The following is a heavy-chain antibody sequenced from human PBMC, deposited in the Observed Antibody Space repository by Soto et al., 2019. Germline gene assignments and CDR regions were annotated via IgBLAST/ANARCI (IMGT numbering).Heavy chain of an antibody. V-gene: IGHV3-30-3*01. CDR1: GFGFGGKT. J-gene: IGHJ5*02. CDR2: IAPVVSQI. CDR3: ATDIHATWLLNS. Sequence: PGGSLRLSCAASGFGFGGKTMYWVRQAPGRGLEWVALIAPVVSQIYYADSVKGRFTISRYNSKNTLYLQMDSLRAEDTSLYLCATDIHATWLLNSWGQGTLVTVSS. D-gene: IGHD2-2*02.